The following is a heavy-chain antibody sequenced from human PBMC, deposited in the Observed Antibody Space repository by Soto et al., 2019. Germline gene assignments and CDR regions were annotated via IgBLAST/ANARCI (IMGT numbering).Heavy chain of an antibody. CDR3: ARDWGRLTDWFDP. D-gene: IGHD7-27*01. V-gene: IGHV1-8*01. CDR1: GYTFTSYD. J-gene: IGHJ5*02. Sequence: QVQLVQSGAEVKKPGASVKVSCKASGYTFTSYDINWVRQAPGQGLEWMGWMNPNSGNTGYAQKFQGRVTMTRNTSISTAYMELSSLRAEDTAGYYGARDWGRLTDWFDPWGQGTLVTVSS. CDR2: MNPNSGNT.